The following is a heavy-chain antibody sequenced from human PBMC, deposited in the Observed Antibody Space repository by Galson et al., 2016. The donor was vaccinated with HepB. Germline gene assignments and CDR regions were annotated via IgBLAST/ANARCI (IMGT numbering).Heavy chain of an antibody. D-gene: IGHD2-8*02. V-gene: IGHV1-18*01. Sequence: SVKVSCKASGYTFTTYGITWVRQAPGQGLEWMGWISDYDGNSKYAQKFQGRVTMTTDTSTSTVYMELRDLRSDDTAVYYCAREGFSTAYYDHWGQGTLVTVSS. CDR2: ISDYDGNS. J-gene: IGHJ5*02. CDR3: AREGFSTAYYDH. CDR1: GYTFTTYG.